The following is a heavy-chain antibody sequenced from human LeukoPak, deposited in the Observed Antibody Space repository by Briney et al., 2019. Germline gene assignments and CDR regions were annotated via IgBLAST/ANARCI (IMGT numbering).Heavy chain of an antibody. CDR2: IKYDGSDK. CDR1: GFTFSSYR. Sequence: GGSLTLPCAASGFTFSSYRMSWVRQAPGKGLEWVATIKYDGSDKYYVDSVKGRFTISRDNAKNSLYLQMNSLSGEDTAVYFCARPSFTSGSYFDHWGQGTLVTVSS. V-gene: IGHV3-7*01. J-gene: IGHJ4*02. CDR3: ARPSFTSGSYFDH. D-gene: IGHD3-22*01.